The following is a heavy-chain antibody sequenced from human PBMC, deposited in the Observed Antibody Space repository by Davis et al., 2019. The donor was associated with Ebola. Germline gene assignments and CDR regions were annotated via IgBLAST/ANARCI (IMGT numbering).Heavy chain of an antibody. CDR3: AKESRSNSGYDFDF. J-gene: IGHJ4*02. D-gene: IGHD5-12*01. CDR2: IYYSGST. Sequence: GSLRLSCTVSGGSISSYYWSWIRQPPGKGLEWIGYIYYSGSTNYNPSLKSRVTISVDTSKNQFSLKLSSVTAADTAVYYCAKESRSNSGYDFDFWGQGTLVTVSS. V-gene: IGHV4-59*01. CDR1: GGSISSYY.